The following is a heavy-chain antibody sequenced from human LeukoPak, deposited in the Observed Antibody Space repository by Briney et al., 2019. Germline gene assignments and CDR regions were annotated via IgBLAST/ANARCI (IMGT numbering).Heavy chain of an antibody. Sequence: GGSLRLSCAASGLTFRNYWMSWVRQAPGKGLEWVANIKQDGSDKFCVDSVNGRFTISRDNAKNSLYLQMNTLRAEDTAIYYCATFSGAHHKTFDSWGQGTLVTVSS. CDR1: GLTFRNYW. V-gene: IGHV3-7*01. CDR2: IKQDGSDK. J-gene: IGHJ4*02. D-gene: IGHD1-14*01. CDR3: ATFSGAHHKTFDS.